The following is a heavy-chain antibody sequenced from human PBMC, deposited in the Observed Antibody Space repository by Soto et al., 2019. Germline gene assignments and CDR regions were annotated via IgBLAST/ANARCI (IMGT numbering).Heavy chain of an antibody. V-gene: IGHV4-59*01. D-gene: IGHD3-22*01. Sequence: SETLSLTCTVSGGSISSYYWSWIRQPPGKGLEWIGYIYYSGSTNYNPSLKSRVTISVDTSKNQFSLKLSSVTAADTAVYYCARVKYYDSSGYNPLFFDYWGQGTLVTVS. CDR2: IYYSGST. CDR1: GGSISSYY. J-gene: IGHJ4*02. CDR3: ARVKYYDSSGYNPLFFDY.